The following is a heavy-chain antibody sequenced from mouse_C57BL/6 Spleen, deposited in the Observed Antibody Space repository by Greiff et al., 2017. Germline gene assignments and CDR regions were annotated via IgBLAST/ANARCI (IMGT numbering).Heavy chain of an antibody. Sequence: QVQLQQPGAELVKPGASVKLSCKASGYTFTSYWMHWVKQRPGQGLEWIGMIHPNSGSTNYNEKFKGKATLTVDKSSSTAYMQLSSLTSEDSAVYYCAREEDSGSSPFDYWGQGTTLTVSS. CDR3: AREEDSGSSPFDY. CDR2: IHPNSGST. V-gene: IGHV1-64*01. D-gene: IGHD1-1*01. CDR1: GYTFTSYW. J-gene: IGHJ2*01.